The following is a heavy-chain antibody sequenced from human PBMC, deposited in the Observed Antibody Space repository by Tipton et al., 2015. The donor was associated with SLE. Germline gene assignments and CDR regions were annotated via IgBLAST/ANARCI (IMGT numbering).Heavy chain of an antibody. J-gene: IGHJ3*02. CDR2: ISWNSGSI. V-gene: IGHV3-9*01. CDR3: ARGGGVLAFDI. D-gene: IGHD3-16*01. CDR1: GFTFSSYA. Sequence: SLRLSCAASGFTFSSYAMSWVRQAPGKGLEWVSGISWNSGSIGYADSVKGRFTISRDNAKNSLYLQMNSLRAEDTAVYYCARGGGVLAFDIWGQGTMVTVSS.